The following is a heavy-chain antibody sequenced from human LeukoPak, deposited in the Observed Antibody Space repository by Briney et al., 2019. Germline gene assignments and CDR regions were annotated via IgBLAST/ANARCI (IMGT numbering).Heavy chain of an antibody. CDR1: GGSISSGGYY. D-gene: IGHD3-10*01. Sequence: SQTLSLTCTVSGGSISSGGYYWSWIRQHPGKGLEWIGYIYYSGSTYYNPSLKSRVTISVDTSKNQFSLKLSSVTAADTAMYYCARESLWFGELMWGWFDPWGQGTLVTVSS. J-gene: IGHJ5*02. CDR2: IYYSGST. V-gene: IGHV4-31*03. CDR3: ARESLWFGELMWGWFDP.